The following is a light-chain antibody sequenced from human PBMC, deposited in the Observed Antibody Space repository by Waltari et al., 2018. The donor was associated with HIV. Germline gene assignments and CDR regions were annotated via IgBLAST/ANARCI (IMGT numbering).Light chain of an antibody. CDR1: QSVLYSSNNRNY. V-gene: IGKV4-1*01. CDR3: QQFYSAVFT. J-gene: IGKJ3*01. Sequence: DIVMTQSPDSLAVSLGERATINCKSNQSVLYSSNNRNYLAWYQQKPGQPPKLLIYWATTRESGVLDRFSGSGSGTDFTLTISRLQAEDVAVYYCQQFYSAVFTFGPGTKVDIK. CDR2: WAT.